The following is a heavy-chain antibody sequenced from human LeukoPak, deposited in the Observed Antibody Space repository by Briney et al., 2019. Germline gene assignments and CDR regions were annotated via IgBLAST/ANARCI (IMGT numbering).Heavy chain of an antibody. Sequence: SQTLSLTCTVSGGSISSGGYYWSWIRQHPGKGLEWIGYIYYSGSTYYNPSLKSRVTISVDTSKNQFSLKLSSVTAVDTAVYYCARGDTATTNFDYWGQGTLVTVSS. J-gene: IGHJ4*02. V-gene: IGHV4-31*03. D-gene: IGHD5-18*01. CDR2: IYYSGST. CDR1: GGSISSGGYY. CDR3: ARGDTATTNFDY.